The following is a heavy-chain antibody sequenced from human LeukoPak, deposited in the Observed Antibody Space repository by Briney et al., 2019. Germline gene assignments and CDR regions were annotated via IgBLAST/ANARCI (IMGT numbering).Heavy chain of an antibody. CDR3: ARALRGGYSGYDGLDY. Sequence: PGGSLRLSCAASGFTVSSNYMSWVRQAPGKGLEWVSVIYSGGSTYYADSVKGRFTISRDNSKNTLYLQMNSLRAEDTAVYYCARALRGGYSGYDGLDYWGQGTLVTVSS. J-gene: IGHJ4*02. D-gene: IGHD5-12*01. CDR1: GFTVSSNY. V-gene: IGHV3-66*01. CDR2: IYSGGST.